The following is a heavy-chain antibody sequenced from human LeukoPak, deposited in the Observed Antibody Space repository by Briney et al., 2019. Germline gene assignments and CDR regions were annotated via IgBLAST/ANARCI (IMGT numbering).Heavy chain of an antibody. J-gene: IGHJ5*02. D-gene: IGHD3-16*01. V-gene: IGHV3-74*01. Sequence: GGSLRLSCAAPGFTFSSYWMHWVRQAPGKGLVWVSRINSDGSSTSYADSVKGRFTISRDNAKNTLYLQMNSLRAEDTAVYYCARAGGSNWFDPWGQGTLVTVSS. CDR3: ARAGGSNWFDP. CDR2: INSDGSST. CDR1: GFTFSSYW.